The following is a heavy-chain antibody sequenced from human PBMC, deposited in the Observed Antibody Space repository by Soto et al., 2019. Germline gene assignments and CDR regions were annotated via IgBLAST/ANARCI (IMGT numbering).Heavy chain of an antibody. V-gene: IGHV3-30*18. CDR2: MSYDGSNK. Sequence: QVQLVESGGGVVQPGRSLRLSCAASGFTFSSHGMHWVRQAPGKGLEWVAVMSYDGSNKYYGDSVKGRFTISRDNSKNTLYLQMNSLRAEDTAVYYCAKGANEYGDYEGHKTDAFDIWGQGTMVIVS. J-gene: IGHJ3*02. CDR3: AKGANEYGDYEGHKTDAFDI. CDR1: GFTFSSHG. D-gene: IGHD4-17*01.